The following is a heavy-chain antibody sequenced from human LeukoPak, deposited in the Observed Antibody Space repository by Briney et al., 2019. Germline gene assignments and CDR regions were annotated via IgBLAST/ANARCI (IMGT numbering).Heavy chain of an antibody. CDR1: GFTFSSYA. D-gene: IGHD3-22*01. CDR2: ISGSGGST. Sequence: PGGSLRLSCAASGFTFSSYAMSWVRQAPGKGLEWVSAISGSGGSTYYADSVKGRFTISRDNSKNTLYLQMNSLRAEDTAVYYCAKDPSPSVYYDSSGYKNYWGQGTLVTVSS. J-gene: IGHJ4*02. CDR3: AKDPSPSVYYDSSGYKNY. V-gene: IGHV3-23*01.